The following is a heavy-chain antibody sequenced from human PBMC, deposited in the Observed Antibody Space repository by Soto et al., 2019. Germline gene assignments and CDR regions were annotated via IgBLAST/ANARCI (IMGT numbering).Heavy chain of an antibody. CDR3: VRTIRPGTTTYFDY. CDR2: ISYDGSNK. CDR1: GFTFSSFA. V-gene: IGHV3-30-3*01. J-gene: IGHJ4*02. D-gene: IGHD1-1*01. Sequence: GGSLRLSSAASGFTFSSFAMHWVRQAPGKGLEWVAVISYDGSNKYYADSVKGRFTLSRDDSKNSVYLQMNSLKTEDTAVYYCVRTIRPGTTTYFDYWGQGTLVTVSS.